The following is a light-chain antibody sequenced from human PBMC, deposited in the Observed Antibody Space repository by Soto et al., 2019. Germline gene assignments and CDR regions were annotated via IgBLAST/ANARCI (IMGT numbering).Light chain of an antibody. CDR2: GAS. Sequence: EIVMTQSPATLSVSPGERATLSCRASQSVNIHLAWYQQKPGQAPRLLIYGASARATGIPAKFSGSGSGTEFTLTISSLQPEDFATYYCLQHNSYLWTFGQGTKVDI. V-gene: IGKV3D-15*01. CDR3: LQHNSYLWT. CDR1: QSVNIH. J-gene: IGKJ1*01.